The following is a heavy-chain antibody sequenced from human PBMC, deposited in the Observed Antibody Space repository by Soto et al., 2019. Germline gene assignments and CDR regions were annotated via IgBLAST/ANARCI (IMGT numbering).Heavy chain of an antibody. V-gene: IGHV4-34*01. CDR2: INHSGST. CDR1: GGSFSGYY. D-gene: IGHD2-8*02. CDR3: ARDKITGLFDY. J-gene: IGHJ4*02. Sequence: SETLSLTCAVYGGSFSGYYLTWIRQPPGTGLEWIGKINHSGSTNYNPSLKSRVTISVDTSKNQFSLKLTSVTAADTAVYYCARDKITGLFDYWGQGTLVTVPQ.